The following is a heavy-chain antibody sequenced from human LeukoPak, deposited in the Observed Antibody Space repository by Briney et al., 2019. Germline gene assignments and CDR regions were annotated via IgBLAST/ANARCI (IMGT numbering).Heavy chain of an antibody. V-gene: IGHV3-30*02. CDR3: AKPRGGWSVLYYFDY. CDR1: GFTFSSYG. CDR2: IRYDGSNK. J-gene: IGHJ4*02. D-gene: IGHD6-19*01. Sequence: GGSLRLSCAASGFTFSSYGMHWVRQAPGKGLEWVAFIRYDGSNKYYADSVKGRFTISRDNSKNTLYLQMNSLRAEDTAVYYCAKPRGGWSVLYYFDYWGQGTLVTVSS.